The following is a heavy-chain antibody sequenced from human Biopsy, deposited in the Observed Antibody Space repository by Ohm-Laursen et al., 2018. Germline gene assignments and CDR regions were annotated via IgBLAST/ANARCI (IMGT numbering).Heavy chain of an antibody. CDR1: GFTFSSYG. D-gene: IGHD3-3*01. CDR2: IRSTGGST. V-gene: IGHV3-23*01. J-gene: IGHJ6*02. CDR3: TKADDFWSPEGYYYYFSGMDV. Sequence: SLRLSCTAAGFTFSSYGMSWVRQAPGKGLEWVSAIRSTGGSTYYANSVKGRFTISRDNSKNILFLQVNNLRAEDTAIYYCTKADDFWSPEGYYYYFSGMDVWGQGTTVTVSS.